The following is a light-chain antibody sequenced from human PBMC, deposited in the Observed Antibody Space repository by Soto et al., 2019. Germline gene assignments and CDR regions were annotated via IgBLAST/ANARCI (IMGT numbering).Light chain of an antibody. J-gene: IGKJ1*01. V-gene: IGKV3-20*01. CDR3: QQYGSLSWT. CDR1: QSVSSSY. CDR2: GAS. Sequence: VLTQSQGTLSLSPGERATLSCTASQSVSSSYLAWYQQKPGQTPRLLIYGASSRATGIPDRVRGSGSGTDFTLTISRLEPEDFAVYYCQQYGSLSWTFGQGTKVDIK.